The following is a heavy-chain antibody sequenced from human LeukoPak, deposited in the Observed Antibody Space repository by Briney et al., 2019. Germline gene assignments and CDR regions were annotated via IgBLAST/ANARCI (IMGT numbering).Heavy chain of an antibody. D-gene: IGHD4-17*01. V-gene: IGHV4-34*01. CDR2: INHSGST. CDR3: AILYGDYEYYFDY. Sequence: SETLSLTCAVYGESFSGYYWSWIRQPPGKGLEWIGEINHSGSTNYNPPLKSRVTISVDTSRNQFSLKLSSVTAADTAVYYCAILYGDYEYYFDYWGQGTLVTVSS. CDR1: GESFSGYY. J-gene: IGHJ4*02.